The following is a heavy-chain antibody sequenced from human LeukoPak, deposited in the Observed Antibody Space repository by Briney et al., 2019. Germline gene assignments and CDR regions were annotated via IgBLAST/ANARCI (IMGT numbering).Heavy chain of an antibody. Sequence: QVQLVESGGGVVQPGRSLRLSCAPFGFTFSSYGMHWVRQAPGKGLEWVAVISYDGSSKYYADYVKGRFTISRDNSKNTLDLEMSRRRAGGPVVFFCGKGGGGRWLHYFDYWGQGTLVTVSS. CDR2: ISYDGSSK. CDR3: GKGGGGRWLHYFDY. J-gene: IGHJ4*02. V-gene: IGHV3-30*18. CDR1: GFTFSSYG. D-gene: IGHD5-24*01.